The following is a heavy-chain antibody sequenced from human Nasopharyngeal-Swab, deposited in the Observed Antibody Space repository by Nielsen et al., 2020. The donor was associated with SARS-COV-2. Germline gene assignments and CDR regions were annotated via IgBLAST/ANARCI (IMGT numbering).Heavy chain of an antibody. V-gene: IGHV4-4*02. CDR1: GSSISSSNW. CDR3: ARAYSSSWRSFYYYYMDV. J-gene: IGHJ6*03. D-gene: IGHD6-13*01. CDR2: IYHSGST. Sequence: SETLSLTCAASGSSISSSNWWSWVRQPPGKGLEWIGEIYHSGSTNYNPSLKSRVTISVDKSKNQFSLKLSSVTAADTAVYYCARAYSSSWRSFYYYYMDVWGKGTTVTVSS.